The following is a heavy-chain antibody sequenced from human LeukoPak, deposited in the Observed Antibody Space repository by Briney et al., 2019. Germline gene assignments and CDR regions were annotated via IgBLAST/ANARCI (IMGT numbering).Heavy chain of an antibody. D-gene: IGHD3-10*01. CDR3: ARRGGLDY. J-gene: IGHJ4*02. CDR1: GYSFSNYW. CDR2: IYPGDSNT. Sequence: GESLKISCEGSGYSFSNYWLGWVRQMPGKGLEWMGIIYPGDSNTKYNPSFQGQVTISADKSVSTAYLQWSSLKASDTAMYYCARRGGLDYWGQGTLVTVSS. V-gene: IGHV5-51*01.